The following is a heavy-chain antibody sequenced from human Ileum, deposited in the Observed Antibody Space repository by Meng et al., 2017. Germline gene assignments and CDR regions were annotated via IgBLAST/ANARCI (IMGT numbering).Heavy chain of an antibody. CDR3: ARHGGYSQDF. D-gene: IGHD4-23*01. CDR1: SGSISSNTY. CDR2: ISHSGSA. V-gene: IGHV4-4*02. Sequence: HVSLPESGPGLVRPAGTLSLTCAVSSGSISSNTYWSWVRQPPGKGLEWIGQISHSGSAYYNPSLKSRVTMSVDKSKSQFSLMLTSVTAADTAIYYCARHGGYSQDFWGQGTLVTVSS. J-gene: IGHJ4*02.